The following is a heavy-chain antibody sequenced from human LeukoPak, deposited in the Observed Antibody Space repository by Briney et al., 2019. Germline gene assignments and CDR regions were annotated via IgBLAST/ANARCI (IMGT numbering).Heavy chain of an antibody. D-gene: IGHD6-25*01. CDR1: GXSISSNTYY. J-gene: IGHJ4*02. V-gene: IGHV4-39*02. CDR3: AREFNGSPDY. CDR2: IRYSGRT. Sequence: PSETLSLTCTVSGXSISSNTYYWSWIRQPPGKGLEWIGSIRYSGRTYYKPSLKSRVTLSVDTSKNQLLLNLRSVTAADTAMYYCAREFNGSPDYLGQGTLVTVSS.